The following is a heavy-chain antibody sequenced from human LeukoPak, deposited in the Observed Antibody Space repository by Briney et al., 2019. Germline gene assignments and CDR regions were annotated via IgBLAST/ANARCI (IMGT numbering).Heavy chain of an antibody. CDR2: ISNDGGGT. V-gene: IGHV3-23*01. Sequence: GGSLRLSCAASGFIFNNYGLIWVRQAPGKGLEWVSAISNDGGGTQYADFVKGWFTISRDNSKNTLFLQMSSLRAEDTALYFCAKGSSGYFADLWGQGTLVTVSS. J-gene: IGHJ5*02. CDR1: GFIFNNYG. D-gene: IGHD3-22*01. CDR3: AKGSSGYFADL.